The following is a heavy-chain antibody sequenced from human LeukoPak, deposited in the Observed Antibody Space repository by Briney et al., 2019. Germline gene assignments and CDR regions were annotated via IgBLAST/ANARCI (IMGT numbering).Heavy chain of an antibody. CDR1: GFTFDDYA. D-gene: IGHD4-17*01. V-gene: IGHV3-9*01. Sequence: GGSLRLSCAASGFTFDDYAMHWVRQAPGKGLEWVSGISWNSGSIGYADSVKGRFTISRDNAKNSLYLQMNSLRAEDTDLYYCAKFSGADAFDIWGQGTMVTVSS. CDR2: ISWNSGSI. J-gene: IGHJ3*02. CDR3: AKFSGADAFDI.